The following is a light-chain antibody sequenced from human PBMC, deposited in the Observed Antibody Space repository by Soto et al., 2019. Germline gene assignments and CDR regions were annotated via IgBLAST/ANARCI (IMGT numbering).Light chain of an antibody. J-gene: IGLJ1*01. CDR3: QSYDTSLSAYV. CDR1: SSNIGAGYD. V-gene: IGLV1-40*01. CDR2: GNI. Sequence: QSVLAQPPPVSGAPGQKVTISCTGSSSNIGAGYDLHWYQQLPGTAPKLLLYGNINRPSGVPDRFSGSKSGTSASLAITGLQAEDEADYYCQSYDTSLSAYVFGTGTKATVL.